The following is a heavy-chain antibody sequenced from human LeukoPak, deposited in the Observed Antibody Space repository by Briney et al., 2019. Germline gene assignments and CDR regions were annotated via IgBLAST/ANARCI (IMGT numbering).Heavy chain of an antibody. D-gene: IGHD7-27*01. V-gene: IGHV3-23*01. CDR1: GFTFSSYT. J-gene: IGHJ4*02. Sequence: GGPLRLSCAASGFTFSSYTMSWVRQAPGKGLEWVSTIATSDGNTYYADSVKGRFTVSRDNSKNTLFLQMNSLRAEDTAVYYCAKDGGLWVSAHWGDSWGRGTLVTVSS. CDR2: IATSDGNT. CDR3: AKDGGLWVSAHWGDS.